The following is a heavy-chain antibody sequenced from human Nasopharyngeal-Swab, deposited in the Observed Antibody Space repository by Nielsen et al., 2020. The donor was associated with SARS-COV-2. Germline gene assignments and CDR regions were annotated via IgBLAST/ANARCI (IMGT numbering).Heavy chain of an antibody. Sequence: GESLKISCAASGFTFSTYAMHWVRQAPGKGLEWVTLISNDGSNKYYGDSVKGRFTISRDNSRNTLFLQMNSLRPEDTAVYYCAKAQGIRYGLDVWGHGTTVIVSS. CDR3: AKAQGIRYGLDV. CDR1: GFTFSTYA. V-gene: IGHV3-30*18. CDR2: ISNDGSNK. J-gene: IGHJ6*02.